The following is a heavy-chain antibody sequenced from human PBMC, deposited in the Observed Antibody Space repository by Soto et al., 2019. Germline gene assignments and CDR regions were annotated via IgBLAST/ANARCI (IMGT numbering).Heavy chain of an antibody. V-gene: IGHV4-34*01. J-gene: IGHJ4*02. Sequence: LSLTCAVYGGSFSGYYWSWIRQPPGKGLEWIGEINHSGSTNYNPSLKSRVTISVDTSKNQFSLKLSSVTAADTAVYYCARAPPTERRFDYWGQGTLVTVSS. D-gene: IGHD4-17*01. CDR3: ARAPPTERRFDY. CDR2: INHSGST. CDR1: GGSFSGYY.